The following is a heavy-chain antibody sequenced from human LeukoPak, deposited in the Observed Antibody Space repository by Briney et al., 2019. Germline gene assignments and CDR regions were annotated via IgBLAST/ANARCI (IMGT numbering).Heavy chain of an antibody. J-gene: IGHJ4*02. V-gene: IGHV4-59*01. D-gene: IGHD3-10*02. CDR3: ARARRVAVRGLYSDF. CDR2: IHHSGSA. CDR1: GDSITNYY. Sequence: PSETLSLTCTVSGDSITNYYWSWIRHSPGKGLESIGFIHHSGSANYNPSLKSRVTMSVDTSKNQFSLKMSSVTAADTAVYHCARARRVAVRGLYSDFWGQGALVTVSS.